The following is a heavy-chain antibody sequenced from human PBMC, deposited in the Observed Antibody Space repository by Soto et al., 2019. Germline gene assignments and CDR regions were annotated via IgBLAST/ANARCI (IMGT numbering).Heavy chain of an antibody. Sequence: QVQLVQSGGEVKRPRASVKVSCKASAYRFTIYGITWVRQAPGQGPEWMGWIRTSNGETRYAQNFQGRVTMTTDTSTNTVFMDLSALRSDDTAVYYCATALGTSGWFDYWGQGTVLIVSS. D-gene: IGHD6-25*01. CDR2: IRTSNGET. CDR3: ATALGTSGWFDY. CDR1: AYRFTIYG. V-gene: IGHV1-18*01. J-gene: IGHJ4*02.